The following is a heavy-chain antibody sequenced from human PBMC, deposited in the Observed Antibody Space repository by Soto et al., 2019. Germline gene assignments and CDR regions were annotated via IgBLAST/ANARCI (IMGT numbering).Heavy chain of an antibody. CDR2: ISAYNGNT. J-gene: IGHJ4*02. CDR1: GYTFTSYG. D-gene: IGHD2-8*01. V-gene: IGHV1-18*01. CDR3: ARVRCVLMVYAMLFDY. Sequence: ASVKVSCKASGYTFTSYGISWVRQAPGQGLEWMGWISAYNGNTNYAQKLQGRVTMTTDTSTSTAYMELRSLRSDDTAVYYCARVRCVLMVYAMLFDYWGQGTLVTVSS.